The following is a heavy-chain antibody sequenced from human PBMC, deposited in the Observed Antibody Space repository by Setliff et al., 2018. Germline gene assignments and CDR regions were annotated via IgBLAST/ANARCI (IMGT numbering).Heavy chain of an antibody. J-gene: IGHJ6*03. CDR2: INPNSGNT. CDR3: ATAPRPAGYLYYYYMDV. CDR1: GNRFTDYN. V-gene: IGHV1-8*02. D-gene: IGHD6-13*01. Sequence: ASVKVSCKASGNRFTDYNLHWVRQAPGQGLDWMGWINPNSGNTGYAQKFQGRVTMTRNTSISTAYIELSSLRSEDTAVYYCATAPRPAGYLYYYYMDVWGKGTTVTVSS.